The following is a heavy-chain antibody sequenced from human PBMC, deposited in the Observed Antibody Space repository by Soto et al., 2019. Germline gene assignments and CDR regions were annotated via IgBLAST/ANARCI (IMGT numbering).Heavy chain of an antibody. D-gene: IGHD4-17*01. Sequence: EVRLVESGGGLVQPGGSLRLSCAASGFTFSDYWMHWVRQVPGKGLVWLSRINGDGSNANYADYVRGRFTISRDNDNNTLNLQMNSLRAEDTAVYYCVRSMTTLTIDWLDPWGQGTQVTVFS. CDR1: GFTFSDYW. CDR3: VRSMTTLTIDWLDP. CDR2: INGDGSNA. J-gene: IGHJ5*02. V-gene: IGHV3-74*01.